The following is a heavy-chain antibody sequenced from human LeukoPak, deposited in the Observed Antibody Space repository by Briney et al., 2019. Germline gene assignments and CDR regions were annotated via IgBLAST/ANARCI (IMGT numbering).Heavy chain of an antibody. V-gene: IGHV4-59*01. CDR2: IYYSGST. CDR3: ARSTYDYEDY. CDR1: GGSISSYY. J-gene: IGHJ4*02. Sequence: PSKTLSLTCTVSGGSISSYYWSWIRQPPGKGLEWIGYIYYSGSTNYNPSLKSRVTISVDTSKNQFSLKLSSVTAADTAVYYCARSTYDYEDYWGQGTLVTVSS. D-gene: IGHD4-17*01.